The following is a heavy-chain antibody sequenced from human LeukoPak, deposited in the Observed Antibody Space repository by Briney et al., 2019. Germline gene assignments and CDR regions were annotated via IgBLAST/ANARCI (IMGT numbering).Heavy chain of an antibody. D-gene: IGHD6-19*01. V-gene: IGHV3-48*04. CDR3: ARDSGTVAGHFDY. CDR2: ISSSSSTI. J-gene: IGHJ4*02. CDR1: GFTFSSYS. Sequence: GGSLRLSCAASGFTFSSYSMNWVRQAPGKGLEWVSYISSSSSTIYYADSVKGRFTISRDNAKNSLYLQMNSLRAEDTAVYYCARDSGTVAGHFDYWGQGTVVTVSS.